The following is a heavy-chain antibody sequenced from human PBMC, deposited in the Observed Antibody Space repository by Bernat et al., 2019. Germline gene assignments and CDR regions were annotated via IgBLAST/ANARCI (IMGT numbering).Heavy chain of an antibody. D-gene: IGHD3-10*01. CDR1: GFTFSSFG. Sequence: QVQLVESGGGVVQPGRSLRLSCAASGFTFSSFGMHWVRQAPGKGLEWVSFIWYDGSNKYYADSVKGRFTISRDNSENTLYLQMNSLRAEDTAVYYCARDYGSGIDQWGQGTLVTVSS. J-gene: IGHJ4*02. CDR3: ARDYGSGIDQ. V-gene: IGHV3-33*01. CDR2: IWYDGSNK.